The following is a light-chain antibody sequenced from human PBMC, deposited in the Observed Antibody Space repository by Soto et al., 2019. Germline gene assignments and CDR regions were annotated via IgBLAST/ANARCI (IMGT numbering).Light chain of an antibody. CDR3: QQRSDWPWT. CDR1: ESVTNY. Sequence: EIVLTQSPATLSLSPGERGTLSCRASESVTNYLAWYQQKPGQAPRLLVYDVSNRATGIPARFSGGGSGTDFTLTISNLEPEDFAVYYCQQRSDWPWTFGQGTKMDIK. V-gene: IGKV3-11*01. CDR2: DVS. J-gene: IGKJ1*01.